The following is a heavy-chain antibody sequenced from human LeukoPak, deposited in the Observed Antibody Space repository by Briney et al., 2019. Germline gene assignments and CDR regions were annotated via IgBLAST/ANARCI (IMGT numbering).Heavy chain of an antibody. CDR3: ARLSSGTRDAFDI. J-gene: IGHJ3*02. D-gene: IGHD3-10*01. CDR1: GYTFTHYY. CDR2: INPSGGTT. V-gene: IGHV1-46*01. Sequence: GASVKLSCKASGYTFTHYYIHLVRQAPGQGLQWMGLINPSGGTTIYAQRFQGGVTMTREMSTRTVYMELNSLRSEDTAVYYCARLSSGTRDAFDIWGQGTMVTVSS.